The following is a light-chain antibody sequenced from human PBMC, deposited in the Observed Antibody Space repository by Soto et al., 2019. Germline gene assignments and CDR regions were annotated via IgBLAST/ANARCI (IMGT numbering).Light chain of an antibody. J-gene: IGKJ5*01. CDR1: QSVSSGY. V-gene: IGKV3-20*01. Sequence: EVVLTQSPASLSLSPGDRATLSCRASQSVSSGYLAWYQQRPGQAPRLLIYGASTRATGIPDRFSGSGSGTDFTLTISRLEPEDFAVYYCQQYGSSPITFGQGTRLEI. CDR2: GAS. CDR3: QQYGSSPIT.